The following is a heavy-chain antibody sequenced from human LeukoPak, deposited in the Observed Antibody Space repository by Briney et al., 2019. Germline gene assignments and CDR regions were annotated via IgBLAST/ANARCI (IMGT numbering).Heavy chain of an antibody. CDR3: ARDRGIVVPLDY. CDR1: GFTFSSYS. J-gene: IGHJ4*02. CDR2: ISSSSYI. D-gene: IGHD3-22*01. Sequence: KSGGSLRLSCAASGFTFSSYSMNWVRQAPGKGLEWVSSISSSSYIYYADSVKGRFTISRDNAKNSLYLQMNSLRAEDTAVYYCARDRGIVVPLDYWGQGTLVTVSS. V-gene: IGHV3-21*01.